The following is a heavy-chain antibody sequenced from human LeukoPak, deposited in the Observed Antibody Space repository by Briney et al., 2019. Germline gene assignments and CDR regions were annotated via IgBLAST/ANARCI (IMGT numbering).Heavy chain of an antibody. Sequence: PSQTLSLTCTVSGGSISSGGYYWSWIRQHPGKGLEWIGYIYYSGSTYHNPSLKSRVTISVDTSKNQFSLKLSSVTAADTAAYYCARVRPGYSYGLGGIDYWGQGTLVTVSS. CDR3: ARVRPGYSYGLGGIDY. V-gene: IGHV4-31*03. CDR2: IYYSGST. D-gene: IGHD5-18*01. J-gene: IGHJ4*02. CDR1: GGSISSGGYY.